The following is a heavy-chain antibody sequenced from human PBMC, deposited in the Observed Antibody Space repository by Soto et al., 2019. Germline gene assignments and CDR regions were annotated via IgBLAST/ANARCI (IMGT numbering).Heavy chain of an antibody. V-gene: IGHV1-18*01. Sequence: QVQLVQSGAEVKKPGASVKVSCKASGYTFTNYVISWVRQAPGQGLEWMGWISAFNGNIKYTQKFQGRLTMTTDTSTSTVYMELRSLRSDDTAIYYCARDSSGYGLLAYWGQGPLVTVSS. D-gene: IGHD3-22*01. J-gene: IGHJ4*02. CDR2: ISAFNGNI. CDR3: ARDSSGYGLLAY. CDR1: GYTFTNYV.